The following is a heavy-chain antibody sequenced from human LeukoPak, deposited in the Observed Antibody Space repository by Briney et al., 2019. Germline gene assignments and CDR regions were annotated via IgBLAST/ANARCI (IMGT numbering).Heavy chain of an antibody. CDR3: AKHFCTGLDCSLFDS. Sequence: PGGSLRLSCAASGFTMSNYGVSWVRQAPGKGLEWVSGIRSAVDTTHYADSVKGRFIISRDKSKNTLSLQLNSLRPEDTALYYCAKHFCTGLDCSLFDSWGQGTLVTVSS. V-gene: IGHV3-23*01. J-gene: IGHJ4*02. D-gene: IGHD3/OR15-3a*01. CDR2: IRSAVDTT. CDR1: GFTMSNYG.